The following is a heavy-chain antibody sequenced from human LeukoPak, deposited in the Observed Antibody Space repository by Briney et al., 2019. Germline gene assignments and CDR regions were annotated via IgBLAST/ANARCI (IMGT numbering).Heavy chain of an antibody. J-gene: IGHJ4*02. Sequence: SETLSLTCAVYGGSFSGYYWSWIRQPPRKGLEWIGEINHSGSTNYNPSLKSRVTISVDTSKNQFSLKLSSVTAADTAVYYCAREDCSSTSCAIDYWGQGTLVTVSS. CDR2: INHSGST. V-gene: IGHV4-34*01. D-gene: IGHD2-2*01. CDR1: GGSFSGYY. CDR3: AREDCSSTSCAIDY.